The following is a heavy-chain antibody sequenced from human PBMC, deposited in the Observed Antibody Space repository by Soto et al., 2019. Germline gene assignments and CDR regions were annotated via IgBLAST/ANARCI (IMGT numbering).Heavy chain of an antibody. J-gene: IGHJ2*01. D-gene: IGHD3-9*01. CDR2: INDRGSI. Sequence: QVQLQQWGAGPLRPLETLSLTCGASGGSFSGYYWAWIRQSPGKGLEWIGEINDRGSINYNTSLKSRVSSSVATSKNHYSLNLRSVTAADTAVYYCARESHDILTGPPWVWYFDLWGRGTLVTVSS. CDR1: GGSFSGYY. V-gene: IGHV4-34*01. CDR3: ARESHDILTGPPWVWYFDL.